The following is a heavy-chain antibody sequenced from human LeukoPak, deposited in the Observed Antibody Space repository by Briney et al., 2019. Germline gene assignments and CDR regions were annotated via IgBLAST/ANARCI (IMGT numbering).Heavy chain of an antibody. J-gene: IGHJ5*02. Sequence: SQTLSLTCTVSGGSISSGDYYWSWIRQPPGKGLEWIGYIYYSGSTYYNPSLKSRVTISVDTSKNQFSLKMSSVTAADTAVYYCAKAPVTTPNWFDPWGQGTLVTVSS. CDR3: AKAPVTTPNWFDP. D-gene: IGHD4-11*01. V-gene: IGHV4-30-4*08. CDR1: GGSISSGDYY. CDR2: IYYSGST.